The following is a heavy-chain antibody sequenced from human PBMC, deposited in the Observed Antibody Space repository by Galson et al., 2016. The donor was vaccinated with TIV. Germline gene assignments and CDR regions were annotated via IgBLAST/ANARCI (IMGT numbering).Heavy chain of an antibody. Sequence: SVKVSCKASGYTFTSYYMHWVRQAPGQGLEWMGWVIPNSGKTSYAQKFQGRLTMTRDTSISTAYMELRSLRSDDTAVYYCARLASCGGDCYYVDSWCQGTLVTVSS. CDR2: VIPNSGKT. J-gene: IGHJ4*02. V-gene: IGHV1-8*02. CDR1: GYTFTSYY. CDR3: ARLASCGGDCYYVDS. D-gene: IGHD2-21*02.